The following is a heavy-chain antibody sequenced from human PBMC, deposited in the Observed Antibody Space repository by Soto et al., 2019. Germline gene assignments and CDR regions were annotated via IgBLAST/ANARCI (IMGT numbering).Heavy chain of an antibody. CDR3: ARTPDI. J-gene: IGHJ3*02. V-gene: IGHV4-30-2*01. Sequence: SETLYLTRAVPGCSISSGGYSWSWIRQPPGKGLEWIGYIYHSGSTYYNPSLRSRVTISVDRSKNQFSLNLNSVTAADTAVYYCARTPDIWGQGTMVT. CDR2: IYHSGST. CDR1: GCSISSGGYS.